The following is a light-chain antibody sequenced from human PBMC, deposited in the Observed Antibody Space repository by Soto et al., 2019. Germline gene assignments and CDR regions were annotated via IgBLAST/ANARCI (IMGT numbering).Light chain of an antibody. CDR1: QSVSSN. CDR3: QQYHNWLIT. V-gene: IGKV3-15*01. Sequence: EIVMTQSPAPLSVSPGERATPSCKASQSVSSNLAWHQQKPGQAPRILMYDASTRATGIPARFSGSGSGTECTLTISSLQSEDFTVYYCQQYHNWLITFGQGTRLEIK. J-gene: IGKJ5*01. CDR2: DAS.